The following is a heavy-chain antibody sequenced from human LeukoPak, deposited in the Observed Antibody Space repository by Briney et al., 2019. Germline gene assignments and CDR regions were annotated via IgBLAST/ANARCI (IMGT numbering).Heavy chain of an antibody. J-gene: IGHJ6*02. D-gene: IGHD1-26*01. V-gene: IGHV3-30-3*01. CDR1: GFTFSSYA. CDR3: ARDQGATTVYYYYGMDV. Sequence: GDSLRFSCAASGFTFSSYAMHWVRQAPGTGLESVAVISYDGSNKYYADSVHGRFTISRDNSKNTLYLQMNSLRAEDTAVYYCARDQGATTVYYYYGMDVWGQGTTVTVSS. CDR2: ISYDGSNK.